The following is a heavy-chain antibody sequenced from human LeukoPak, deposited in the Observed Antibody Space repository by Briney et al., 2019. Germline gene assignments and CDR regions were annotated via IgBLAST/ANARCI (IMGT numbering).Heavy chain of an antibody. D-gene: IGHD2-2*01. CDR2: INEYNGNT. CDR3: ARDAYVVPAAPIDY. CDR1: VYTFTSYG. J-gene: IGHJ4*02. V-gene: IGHV1-18*01. Sequence: SVTVPRQRCVYTFTSYGISWLGQAPGQGLAWVGWINEYNGNTNYAQKLQGRVTMTTDTSKSKAYMELRSLRSDDTAVYYCARDAYVVPAAPIDYWGQGTLVTVSS.